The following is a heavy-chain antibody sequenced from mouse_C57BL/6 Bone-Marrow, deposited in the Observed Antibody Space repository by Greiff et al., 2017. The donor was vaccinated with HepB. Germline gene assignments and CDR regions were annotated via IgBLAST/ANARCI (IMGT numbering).Heavy chain of an antibody. V-gene: IGHV2-2*01. CDR2: IWSGGST. CDR1: GFSLTSYG. J-gene: IGHJ4*01. Sequence: QVQLKESGPGLVQPSQSLSITCTVSGFSLTSYGVHWVRQSPGKGLEWLGVIWSGGSTDYNAAFISRLSISKDNSKSQVFFKMNSLQADDTAIYYCARKRTVVAYYAMDYWGQGTSVTVSS. CDR3: ARKRTVVAYYAMDY. D-gene: IGHD1-1*01.